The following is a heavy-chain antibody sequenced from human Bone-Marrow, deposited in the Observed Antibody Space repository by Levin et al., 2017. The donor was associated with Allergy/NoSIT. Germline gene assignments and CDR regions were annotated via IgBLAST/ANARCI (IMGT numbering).Heavy chain of an antibody. CDR1: GYTFTDYY. V-gene: IGHV1-2*02. J-gene: IGHJ1*01. CDR2: INPNTGAT. Sequence: PGESLKISCKTSGYTFTDYYIHWVRQAPGQGLEWMGWINPNTGATKEAQKFQDRVIMTRATSISTAYMDLSRLRSDDTAVYFCVRDRNVVVMVAATGKLLLQHWGQGTVVTVSS. D-gene: IGHD2-15*01. CDR3: VRDRNVVVMVAATGKLLLQH.